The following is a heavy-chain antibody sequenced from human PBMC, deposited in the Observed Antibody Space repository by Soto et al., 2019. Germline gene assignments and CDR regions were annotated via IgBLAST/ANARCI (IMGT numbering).Heavy chain of an antibody. CDR2: IKDGGST. J-gene: IGHJ4*02. V-gene: IGHV4-34*01. D-gene: IGHD5-12*01. CDR3: ARGQEGIVATH. Sequence: QVQLQQWGAGLLKPSETLSLTCAVNGGSLTGYYWSWIRQPPGKGLEWIGEIKDGGSTNYSPSLRGRVSISADTPKSQFSLRLNSVTAADTAVYFCARGQEGIVATHWDQGTLVTVSS. CDR1: GGSLTGYY.